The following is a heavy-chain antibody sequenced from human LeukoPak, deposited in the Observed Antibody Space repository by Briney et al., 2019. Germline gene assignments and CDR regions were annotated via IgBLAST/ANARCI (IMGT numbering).Heavy chain of an antibody. V-gene: IGHV3-74*01. CDR2: IKTDGSST. D-gene: IGHD2-8*01. J-gene: IGHJ4*02. CDR3: ARDWPNGALDY. CDR1: GFTFSRYW. Sequence: GGSLRLSCAASGFTFSRYWMHWVRHAPGKGLVWVSRIKTDGSSTNYADSVKGRFTISRDNAKNTLYLQMNSLGAEDTAIYYCARDWPNGALDYWSQGTLVTVSS.